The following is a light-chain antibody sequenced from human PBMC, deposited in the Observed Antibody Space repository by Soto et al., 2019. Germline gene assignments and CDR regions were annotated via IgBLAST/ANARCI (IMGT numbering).Light chain of an antibody. V-gene: IGKV4-1*01. J-gene: IGKJ1*01. CDR1: QDVFSRSNNKHY. Sequence: DIVMTQAPDSLAVSLGERATINCKSTQDVFSRSNNKHYLAWYQQKPGQPPKLLIYWASSRDSGVPDRFSAIGPGKNSPPTIPGRRAKDGAFYSCKKYHSPPWPSAKGTKGKIK. CDR2: WAS. CDR3: KKYHSPPWP.